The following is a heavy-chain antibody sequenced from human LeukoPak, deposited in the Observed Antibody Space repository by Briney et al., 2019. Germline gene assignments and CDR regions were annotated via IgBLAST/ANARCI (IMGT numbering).Heavy chain of an antibody. CDR2: IYYSGST. CDR1: GGSISSYY. D-gene: IGHD4/OR15-4a*01. V-gene: IGHV4-39*07. Sequence: PSETLSLTCTVSGGSISSYYWGWIRQPPGKGLEWIGSIYYSGSTYYNPSLKSRVTISVDTSKNQFSLKLSSVTAADTAVYYCARELNDAFDIWGQGTMVTVSS. CDR3: ARELNDAFDI. J-gene: IGHJ3*02.